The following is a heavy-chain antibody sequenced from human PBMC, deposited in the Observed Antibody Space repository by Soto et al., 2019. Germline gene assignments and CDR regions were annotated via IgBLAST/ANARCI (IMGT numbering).Heavy chain of an antibody. J-gene: IGHJ4*02. Sequence: PSETLSLTCTVSGGSISSYYWSWIRQPPGKGLEWIGYIYYSGSTNYNPSLKSRVTISVDTSKNQFSLKLSSVTAADTAVYYCARTYSGSYPTDYWGQGTLVTVPQ. CDR1: GGSISSYY. V-gene: IGHV4-59*01. CDR2: IYYSGST. D-gene: IGHD1-26*01. CDR3: ARTYSGSYPTDY.